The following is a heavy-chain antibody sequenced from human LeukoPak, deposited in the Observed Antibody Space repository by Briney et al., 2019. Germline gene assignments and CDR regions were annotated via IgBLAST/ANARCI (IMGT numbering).Heavy chain of an antibody. CDR2: INPNSGGT. CDR1: GYTFTGYY. V-gene: IGHV1-2*02. D-gene: IGHD5-18*01. Sequence: ASVKVSCKASGYTFTGYYMHWVRQAPGQGLEWMGWINPNSGGTNYAQKFQGRVTMTRDTSISTAYMELSRLRSDDTAVYYCARGRTWPGYSYGYYYYYMDVWGKGTTVTVSS. J-gene: IGHJ6*03. CDR3: ARGRTWPGYSYGYYYYYMDV.